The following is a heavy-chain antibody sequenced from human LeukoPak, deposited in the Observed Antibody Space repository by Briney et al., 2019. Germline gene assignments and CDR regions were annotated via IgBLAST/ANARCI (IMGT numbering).Heavy chain of an antibody. CDR2: IYPGDSDT. CDR3: ARDGGVCSSTSCYISAPDY. D-gene: IGHD2-2*02. V-gene: IGHV5-51*01. Sequence: GESLKISCKGSGYSFTSYWIGWVRQMPGKGLEWMGIIYPGDSDTRYSPSFQGQVTISADKSISTAYLQWSSLKASDTAMYYCARDGGVCSSTSCYISAPDYWGQGTLVTVSS. CDR1: GYSFTSYW. J-gene: IGHJ4*02.